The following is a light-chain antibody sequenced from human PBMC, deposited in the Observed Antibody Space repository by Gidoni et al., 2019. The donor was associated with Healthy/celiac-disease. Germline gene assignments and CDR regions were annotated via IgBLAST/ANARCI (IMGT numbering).Light chain of an antibody. V-gene: IGKV1-5*03. CDR2: KAS. CDR1: QSISSW. J-gene: IGKJ2*01. Sequence: DIKMTNSPSTLSASVGDRVTITCRASQSISSWLAWYQQKPGKAPKLLIYKASSLESGVPSRFSGSGSGTEFTLTISSLQPDDFATYYCQQYNSYSYTFGQGTKLEIK. CDR3: QQYNSYSYT.